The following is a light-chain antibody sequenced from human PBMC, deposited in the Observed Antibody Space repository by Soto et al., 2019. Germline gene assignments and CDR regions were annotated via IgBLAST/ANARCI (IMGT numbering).Light chain of an antibody. Sequence: VLTQSPGTLSLSPGERATLSCRASQNIATQFFTWYQQRPGQAPRVLIYGTSTRATGIPVRFSGSGSGRDFTLTSIRLEPEDFAVYYCQQYSSSSGYTFGQGTKLEIK. J-gene: IGKJ2*01. V-gene: IGKV3-20*01. CDR2: GTS. CDR1: QNIATQF. CDR3: QQYSSSSGYT.